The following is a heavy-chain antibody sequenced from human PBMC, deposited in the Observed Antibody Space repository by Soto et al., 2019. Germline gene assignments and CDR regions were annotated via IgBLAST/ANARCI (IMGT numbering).Heavy chain of an antibody. CDR2: ISNDGRAQ. Sequence: QVQLVESGGGVVQPGRSLRLSCTSSTVTINVHGIQWVRQAPGKGLEWVAFISNDGRAQYYADSVKGRFTISGDYSKNTVDLQMNSLRNEETAVYYCARDIWSGDYKWFDSWGPGTLVTVSS. CDR1: TVTINVHG. CDR3: ARDIWSGDYKWFDS. J-gene: IGHJ5*01. D-gene: IGHD3-3*01. V-gene: IGHV3-30*03.